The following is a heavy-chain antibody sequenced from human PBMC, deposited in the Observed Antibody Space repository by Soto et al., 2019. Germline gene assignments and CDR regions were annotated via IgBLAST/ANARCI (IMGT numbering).Heavy chain of an antibody. V-gene: IGHV3-11*01. J-gene: IGHJ5*02. Sequence: QVQLVESGGGLVKPGGSLRLSCAASGFTFSDYYMSWIHQAPGKGLEWVSYISSSGSTIYYADSVKGRFTISRDNAKNSLYLQMNSLRAEDTAVYYCARAAVEFPYSGAGLWFDPWGQGTLVTVSS. D-gene: IGHD1-26*01. CDR2: ISSSGSTI. CDR3: ARAAVEFPYSGAGLWFDP. CDR1: GFTFSDYY.